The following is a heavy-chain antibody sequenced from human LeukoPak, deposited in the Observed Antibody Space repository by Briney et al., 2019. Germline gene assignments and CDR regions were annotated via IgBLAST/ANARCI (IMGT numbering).Heavy chain of an antibody. CDR1: GYTFTSYY. J-gene: IGHJ5*02. V-gene: IGHV1-46*01. CDR3: AREVEYQLLQDWFDP. CDR2: INPSGGST. Sequence: ASVKVSCKASGYTFTSYYMHWVRQAPGQGLEWMGIINPSGGSTSYAQKFQGRVTMTRDTSTSTVYMELSSLGSEDTAVYYCAREVEYQLLQDWFDPWGQGTLVTVSS. D-gene: IGHD2-2*01.